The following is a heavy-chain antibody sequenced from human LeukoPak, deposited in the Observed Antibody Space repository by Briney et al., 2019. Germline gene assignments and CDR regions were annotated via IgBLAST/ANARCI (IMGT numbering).Heavy chain of an antibody. V-gene: IGHV4-39*01. CDR1: GGSISSSSYY. D-gene: IGHD3-10*01. Sequence: SETLSLTCTVSGGSISSSSYYWGWIRQPPGKGLEWIGSIYYSGSTYYNPSLKSRVTISVDTSKNQFSLKLSSVTAADTAVYYCARHAEAWGSGVDYWGQGTLVTVSS. J-gene: IGHJ4*02. CDR2: IYYSGST. CDR3: ARHAEAWGSGVDY.